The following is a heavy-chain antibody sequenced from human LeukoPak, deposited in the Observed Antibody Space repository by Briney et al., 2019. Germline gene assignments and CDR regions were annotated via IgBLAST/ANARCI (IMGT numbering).Heavy chain of an antibody. V-gene: IGHV1-2*02. J-gene: IGHJ4*02. CDR1: GYTFTDYY. CDR2: INPSSGDT. D-gene: IGHD6-19*01. Sequence: ASVKVSCKASGYTFTDYYVHWVRQAPGQGLEWMGWINPSSGDTKYAQKFQGRVTMTRDTSISTAYMELSRLRSDDTAVYYCARDWEQWLVLDYWGQGTLVTVSS. CDR3: ARDWEQWLVLDY.